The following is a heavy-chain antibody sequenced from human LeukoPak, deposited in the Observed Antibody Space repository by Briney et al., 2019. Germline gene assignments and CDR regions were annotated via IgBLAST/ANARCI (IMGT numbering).Heavy chain of an antibody. Sequence: SETLSLTCAVYGGSFSGYYWSWIRQPPGKGLEWIGEINHSGSTNYNPSLKSRVTISVDTSKNQFSLKLSSVTAADTAVYYCARVGDYGGKRNAFDIWGQGIMVTVSS. CDR1: GGSFSGYY. J-gene: IGHJ3*02. CDR2: INHSGST. D-gene: IGHD4-23*01. CDR3: ARVGDYGGKRNAFDI. V-gene: IGHV4-34*01.